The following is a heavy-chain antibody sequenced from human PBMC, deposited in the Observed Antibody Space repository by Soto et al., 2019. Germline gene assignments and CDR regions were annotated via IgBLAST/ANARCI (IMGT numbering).Heavy chain of an antibody. CDR2: ISGSGGST. CDR1: GFTFSSYA. CDR3: AKVTAWLQSSWFDP. V-gene: IGHV3-23*01. Sequence: GSLRLSCAASGFTFSSYAMSWVRQSPGKGLEWVSAISGSGGSTYYADSVKGRFTISRDNSKNTLYLQMNSLRAEDTAVYYCAKVTAWLQSSWFDPWGQGTLVTVSS. D-gene: IGHD5-12*01. J-gene: IGHJ5*02.